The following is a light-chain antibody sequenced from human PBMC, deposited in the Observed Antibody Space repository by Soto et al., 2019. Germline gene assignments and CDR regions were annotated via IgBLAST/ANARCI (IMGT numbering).Light chain of an antibody. J-gene: IGKJ4*01. CDR2: GAS. CDR3: QQYGSSPLT. Sequence: EIVLPQSPGTLSLSPGERVILSCRASQSVSSSYLAWYQQKPGQAPRLLIYGASSRATGIPDRFSGSGSGTDFTLTISRLEPEDFAVYYCQQYGSSPLTFGGGTKVEIK. CDR1: QSVSSSY. V-gene: IGKV3-20*01.